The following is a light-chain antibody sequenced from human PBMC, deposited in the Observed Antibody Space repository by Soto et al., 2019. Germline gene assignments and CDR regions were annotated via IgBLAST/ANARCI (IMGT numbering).Light chain of an antibody. CDR1: QSINNKY. J-gene: IGKJ1*01. V-gene: IGKV3-20*01. CDR2: GVS. Sequence: EIVLTQSPGTLSLSPGERATLSCRASQSINNKYLAWYQQEPGQTPRLLIHGVSIRATGIPDRFSGSGSGPDFTLTISRLEPEDFAVYYCQLYSGSPWTFGQGTKVEIK. CDR3: QLYSGSPWT.